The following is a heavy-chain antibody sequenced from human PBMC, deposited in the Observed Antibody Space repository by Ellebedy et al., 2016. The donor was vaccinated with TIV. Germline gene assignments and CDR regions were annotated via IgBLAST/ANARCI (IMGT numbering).Heavy chain of an antibody. Sequence: AASVKVSCKPSGYTFTGYYMHWVRQAPGQGLEWMGWINPNSGATKYAQKFQGWVTMTRDTSTSTVYMELSSLRSEDTAGYYCARCRISGWLHTPDYWGQGLLVTVSS. V-gene: IGHV1-2*04. D-gene: IGHD6-19*01. CDR1: GYTFTGYY. CDR2: INPNSGAT. J-gene: IGHJ4*02. CDR3: ARCRISGWLHTPDY.